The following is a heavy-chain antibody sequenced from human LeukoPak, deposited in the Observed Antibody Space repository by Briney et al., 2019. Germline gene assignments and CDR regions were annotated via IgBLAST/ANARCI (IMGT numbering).Heavy chain of an antibody. Sequence: GALRLSCAASGFTFSNAWMNWVRQAPGKGLEWVGRIKSKTDGGTTDYAATVKGRFAISRDDSKNTLYLQMNSLKTEDTAVYYCTTTDHYYDSSGYYYGVVDYWGQGTLVTVSS. V-gene: IGHV3-15*07. J-gene: IGHJ4*02. CDR3: TTTDHYYDSSGYYYGVVDY. CDR2: IKSKTDGGTT. D-gene: IGHD3-22*01. CDR1: GFTFSNAW.